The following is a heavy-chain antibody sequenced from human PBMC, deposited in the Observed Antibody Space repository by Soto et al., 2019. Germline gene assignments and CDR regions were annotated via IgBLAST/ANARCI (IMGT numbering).Heavy chain of an antibody. Sequence: SETLSLTCTVSDGSISSACWSWIRQPPGKGLEWIGYFYYSGSTNYNPSLKSRVTISVDTSKNQLSLKLSSVTAADTAVYYCARRYGYYFDYWGQGTLVTDS. V-gene: IGHV4-59*08. CDR1: DGSISSAC. D-gene: IGHD4-17*01. J-gene: IGHJ4*02. CDR3: ARRYGYYFDY. CDR2: FYYSGST.